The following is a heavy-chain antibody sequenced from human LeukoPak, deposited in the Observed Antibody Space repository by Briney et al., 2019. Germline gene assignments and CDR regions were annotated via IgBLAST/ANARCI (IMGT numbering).Heavy chain of an antibody. J-gene: IGHJ6*02. CDR3: ARELGYCSGTSCPYYYYYGMDV. Sequence: SETLSLTCTVSAGSIGSYYWSWIRQPPGKGLEWIGSIYYNGNTNYNPSLKSRITISVDTSKDQFSLKLSSVTAADTAVYYCARELGYCSGTSCPYYYYYGMDVWGQGTTVTVSS. V-gene: IGHV4-59*01. D-gene: IGHD2-2*01. CDR1: AGSIGSYY. CDR2: IYYNGNT.